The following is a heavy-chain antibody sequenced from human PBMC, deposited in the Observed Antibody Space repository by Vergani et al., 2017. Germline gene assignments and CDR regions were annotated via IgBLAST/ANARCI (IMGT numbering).Heavy chain of an antibody. Sequence: EVQLLESGGGLVQPGGSLRLSCAASGFTFSSYAMSWVRQAPGKGLEWVSAISGSGGSTYYADSVKGRFTISRDNSKNTLYLQMNSLRAEDTAVYYCAKAGVGRYCSSTSCYTGSNYYYMDVWGKGTTVTVSS. CDR2: ISGSGGST. CDR3: AKAGVGRYCSSTSCYTGSNYYYMDV. J-gene: IGHJ6*03. D-gene: IGHD2-2*02. CDR1: GFTFSSYA. V-gene: IGHV3-23*01.